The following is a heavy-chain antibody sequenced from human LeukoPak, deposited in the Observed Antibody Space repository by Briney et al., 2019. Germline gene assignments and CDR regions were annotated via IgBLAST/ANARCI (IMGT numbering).Heavy chain of an antibody. CDR1: GFTVSSNY. D-gene: IGHD4-17*01. CDR2: IYSGGST. V-gene: IGHV3-66*01. J-gene: IGHJ3*02. Sequence: GGSLRLSCAASGFTVSSNYMSWVRQAPGKGLEWGSVIYSGGSTFYADSVKGRFTISRDNSKNTLFLQMNGLRAEDTAVYYCARWYGDYEIGAFDIWGQGTMVTVSS. CDR3: ARWYGDYEIGAFDI.